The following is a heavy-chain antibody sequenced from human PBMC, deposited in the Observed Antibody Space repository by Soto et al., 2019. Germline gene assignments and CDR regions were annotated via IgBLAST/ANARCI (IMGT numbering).Heavy chain of an antibody. J-gene: IGHJ4*02. CDR3: ARAPPYYYDSSGYYYGY. V-gene: IGHV3-23*01. D-gene: IGHD3-22*01. CDR1: GFTFSSYA. CDR2: ISGSGGST. Sequence: GSLRLSCAASGFTFSSYAMSWVRQAPGKGLEWVSAISGSGGSTYYADSVKGRFTISRDNSKNTLYLQMNSLRAEDTAVYYCARAPPYYYDSSGYYYGYWGQGTLVTVSS.